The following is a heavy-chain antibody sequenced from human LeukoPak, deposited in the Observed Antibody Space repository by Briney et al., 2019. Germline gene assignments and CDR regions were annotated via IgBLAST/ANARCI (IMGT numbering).Heavy chain of an antibody. D-gene: IGHD3-22*01. V-gene: IGHV3-9*01. CDR2: ISWNSGSI. CDR1: GFTFDDYA. J-gene: IGHJ4*02. CDR3: AKGGPSLDDSSGYYYPYYFDY. Sequence: GGSLRLSCAASGFTFDDYAMHWVRHAPGKGLEWVSGISWNSGSIGYADSVKGRFTISRDNAKNSLYLQMNSLRAEDTALYYCAKGGPSLDDSSGYYYPYYFDYWGQGTLVTVSS.